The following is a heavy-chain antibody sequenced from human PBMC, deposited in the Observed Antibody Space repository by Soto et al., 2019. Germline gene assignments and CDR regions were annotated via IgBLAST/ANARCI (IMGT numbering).Heavy chain of an antibody. J-gene: IGHJ3*02. CDR3: ARGRGGWFINQLLNAFDI. D-gene: IGHD2-2*01. V-gene: IGHV4-59*01. Sequence: PSETLSLTCTVSGGSISSYYWSWIRQTPGRGLEWIGYIYYSGSTNYNPSLKSRVTISVDTSKNQFSLKLSSVTAADTAVYYCARGRGGWFINQLLNAFDIWGQGTMVTVS. CDR2: IYYSGST. CDR1: GGSISSYY.